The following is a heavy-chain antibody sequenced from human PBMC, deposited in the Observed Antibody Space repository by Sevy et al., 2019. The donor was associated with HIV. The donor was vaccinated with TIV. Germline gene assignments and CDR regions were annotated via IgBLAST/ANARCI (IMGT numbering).Heavy chain of an antibody. Sequence: GGSLRLSCAASGFTFSSYWMHWVRQAPGKGLVWVSRINSDGSSTSYADSVKGRFTISRENAKNTLYLQMNSLRAEDTAVYYCARDNYDFWSGYYYYYYGMDVWGQRTTVTVSS. CDR2: INSDGSST. D-gene: IGHD3-3*01. CDR3: ARDNYDFWSGYYYYYYGMDV. J-gene: IGHJ6*02. CDR1: GFTFSSYW. V-gene: IGHV3-74*01.